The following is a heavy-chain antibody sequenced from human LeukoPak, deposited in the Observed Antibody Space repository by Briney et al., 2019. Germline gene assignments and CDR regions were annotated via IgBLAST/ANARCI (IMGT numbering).Heavy chain of an antibody. CDR2: IYTSGNT. V-gene: IGHV4-61*02. D-gene: IGHD5-18*01. J-gene: IGHJ4*02. CDR1: GGSISSGGYY. CDR3: AREGGYSYGDAPLHFDY. Sequence: PSETLSLTCTVSGGSISSGGYYWSWIRQPAGKGLEWVGRIYTSGNTNYNPSLKSRVTISVDTSKNQFSLKLSSVTAADTAVYYCAREGGYSYGDAPLHFDYWGQGTLVTVSS.